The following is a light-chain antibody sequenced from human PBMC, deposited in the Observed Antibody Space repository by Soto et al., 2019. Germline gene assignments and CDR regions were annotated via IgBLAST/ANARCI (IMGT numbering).Light chain of an antibody. J-gene: IGLJ1*01. V-gene: IGLV2-23*02. Sequence: QSVLTQPASVSGSPGQSITITCTGTSSDVATYNRVSWYQHHPDKAPKLLISEVIKRPSGVSNRFSGSKSGNTASLTIFGFQAEDEAAYYCCSYTNTGTFVFGSGTKATVL. CDR1: SSDVATYNR. CDR3: CSYTNTGTFV. CDR2: EVI.